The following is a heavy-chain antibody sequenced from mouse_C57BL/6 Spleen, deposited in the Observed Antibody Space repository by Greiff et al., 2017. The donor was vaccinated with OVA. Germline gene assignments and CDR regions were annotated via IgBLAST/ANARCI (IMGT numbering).Heavy chain of an antibody. CDR3: TTTTVEAKQYFDV. V-gene: IGHV14-1*01. CDR2: IDPEDGDT. D-gene: IGHD1-1*01. Sequence: EVQLQQSGAELVRPGASVKLSCTASGFNIKDYYMHWVKQRPEQGLEWIGRIDPEDGDTEYAPQFQGKATMTADTSSNTAYLQLSSLTSEDTAVYYCTTTTVEAKQYFDVWGTGTTVTVSS. CDR1: GFNIKDYY. J-gene: IGHJ1*03.